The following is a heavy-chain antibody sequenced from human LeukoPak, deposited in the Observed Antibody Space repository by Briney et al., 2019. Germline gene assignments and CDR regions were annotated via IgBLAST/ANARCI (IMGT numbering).Heavy chain of an antibody. CDR2: IYASGTA. CDR3: ARVSPGYLYYMDI. Sequence: SETLSLTCTVSGGSISGLYWSWIRQPAGKGLGWVGRIYASGTANYNPSLQSRVIMSADRSKNQFSLELKSVTAADTAVYYCARVSPGYLYYMDIWGQGTTVTVSS. D-gene: IGHD3-9*01. CDR1: GGSISGLY. J-gene: IGHJ6*03. V-gene: IGHV4-4*07.